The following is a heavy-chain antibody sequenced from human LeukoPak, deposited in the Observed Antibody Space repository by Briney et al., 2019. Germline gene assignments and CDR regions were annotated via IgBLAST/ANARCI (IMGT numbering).Heavy chain of an antibody. D-gene: IGHD3-22*01. CDR2: LYIDVTT. Sequence: GGSMSLSCAASGFIVSTYYVSWVRQAPGQGLEWVSVLYIDVTTYYVDSVRGRFTIHRDNSKTTLYIKMNSLRAEDSALYFCAREPYYYDDNGYYKPVDYYGLDVWGQGTTATVSS. V-gene: IGHV3-66*01. J-gene: IGHJ6*02. CDR1: GFIVSTYY. CDR3: AREPYYYDDNGYYKPVDYYGLDV.